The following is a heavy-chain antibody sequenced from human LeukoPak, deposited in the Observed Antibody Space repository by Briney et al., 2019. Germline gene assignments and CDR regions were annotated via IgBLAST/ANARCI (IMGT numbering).Heavy chain of an antibody. CDR2: INHSGST. CDR3: ARGWVTMIFDY. CDR1: GGSFSGYY. V-gene: IGHV4-34*01. Sequence: SETLSLTCAVYGGSFSGYYWSWIRQPPGKGLEWIGEINHSGSTTYNPSLKSRVTISVDTSKNQFSLKLSSVTAADTAVYYCARGWVTMIFDYWGQGTLVTVSS. D-gene: IGHD3-22*01. J-gene: IGHJ4*02.